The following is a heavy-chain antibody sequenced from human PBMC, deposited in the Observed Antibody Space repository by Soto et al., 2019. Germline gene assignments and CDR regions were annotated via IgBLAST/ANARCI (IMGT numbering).Heavy chain of an antibody. CDR1: GFTFSNYG. Sequence: QVQLVDSGGGVVQPGRSLRLSCAASGFTFSNYGMHWVRQAPGKGLEWVEVILNDGSNRYHADSVKDRFTISRDNSKNTLYLQMNSLRAEDTAVYYCARDDEYSGNGMDVWGQGTTVTVS. J-gene: IGHJ6*02. V-gene: IGHV3-33*01. D-gene: IGHD3-10*01. CDR3: ARDDEYSGNGMDV. CDR2: ILNDGSNR.